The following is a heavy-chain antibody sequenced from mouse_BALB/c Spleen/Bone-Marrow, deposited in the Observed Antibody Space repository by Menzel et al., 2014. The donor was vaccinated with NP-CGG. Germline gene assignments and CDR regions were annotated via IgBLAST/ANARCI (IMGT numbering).Heavy chain of an antibody. Sequence: EVQLQESGPELVKPGPSVKISCETSGYTFTEYTMHWVKQSHGKSLEWIGSINPNNGGTSYNQKFKGKATLTVDKSSSTAYMELRSLTSEDSAVYYCARGQSLPDWYFDVWGAGTTVTVSS. V-gene: IGHV1-22*01. CDR3: ARGQSLPDWYFDV. CDR1: GYTFTEYT. J-gene: IGHJ1*01. D-gene: IGHD2-5*01. CDR2: INPNNGGT.